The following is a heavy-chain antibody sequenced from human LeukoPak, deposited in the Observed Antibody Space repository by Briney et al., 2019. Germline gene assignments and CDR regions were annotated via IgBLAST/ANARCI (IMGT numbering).Heavy chain of an antibody. D-gene: IGHD4-17*01. CDR2: IWNEGSTK. V-gene: IGHV3-33*01. CDR3: ARDPYGDYLPDY. J-gene: IGHJ4*02. CDR1: GFTFSSYG. Sequence: GGSLRLSCAASGFTFSSYGMHWVRQAPGKGLEWVAGIWNEGSTKYYADSVKGRVTISRDNSKNTLYLQMTRLRAEDTAVYYCARDPYGDYLPDYWGQGTLVTVSS.